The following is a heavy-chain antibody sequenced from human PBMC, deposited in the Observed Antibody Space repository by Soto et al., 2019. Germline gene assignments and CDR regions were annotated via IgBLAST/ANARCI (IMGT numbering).Heavy chain of an antibody. CDR2: IKSKTEGGTT. CDR3: ATSTYSYTYFRY. Sequence: EVQLVESGGALVKPGESLRLSCAASGFTFSNAWMSWVRQAPGKGLEWVGRIKSKTEGGTTDHAAPVKGRFNVSRDDSKNTLYLHMNRLKTEDTAVYYCATSTYSYTYFRYGGQGTLVTVSS. V-gene: IGHV3-15*02. D-gene: IGHD5-18*01. CDR1: GFTFSNAW. J-gene: IGHJ4*02.